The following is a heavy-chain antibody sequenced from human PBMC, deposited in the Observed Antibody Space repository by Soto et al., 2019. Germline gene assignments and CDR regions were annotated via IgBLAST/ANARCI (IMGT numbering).Heavy chain of an antibody. CDR3: STDWVYVAQYHFDY. D-gene: IGHD2-8*01. CDR1: GCTFSNAW. J-gene: IGHJ4*02. V-gene: IGHV3-15*01. CDR2: IKSKTDGGTT. Sequence: VGSLRLSCAASGCTFSNAWMRWVRHSPGKGLEWVGRIKSKTDGGTTDYAAPVKGRFTISRDDSKNTLYLQMNSLKTEDTAVYYCSTDWVYVAQYHFDYWGQGTLVTVSS.